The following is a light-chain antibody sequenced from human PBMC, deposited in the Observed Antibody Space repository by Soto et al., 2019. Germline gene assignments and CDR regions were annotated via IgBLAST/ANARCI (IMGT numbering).Light chain of an antibody. Sequence: QSALTQPASVSGSPGQSITISCTGTSSDVGGYNYVSWYQQHPGKAPKLMIYDVSNRPSGVSNRFSGSKSGSTASLTISGLQAEDEADYYCSSYTSSSTLDVVFGGGTKLTVL. J-gene: IGLJ2*01. CDR1: SSDVGGYNY. CDR3: SSYTSSSTLDVV. V-gene: IGLV2-14*01. CDR2: DVS.